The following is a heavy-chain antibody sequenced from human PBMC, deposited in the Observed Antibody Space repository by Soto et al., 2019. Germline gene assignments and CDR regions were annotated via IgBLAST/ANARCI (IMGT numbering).Heavy chain of an antibody. CDR2: FYYSGIT. CDR3: ASEGGESSR. V-gene: IGHV4-31*03. CDR1: GGSISSGGYY. Sequence: SETLSLTCTVSGGSISSGGYYWTWIRQHPGKGLEWIGYFYYSGITYYNPSLKSRVTISVDTSKNQFSLKLSSVTAADTAVYYCASEGGESSRWGQGTLVTVSS. D-gene: IGHD3-10*01. J-gene: IGHJ4*02.